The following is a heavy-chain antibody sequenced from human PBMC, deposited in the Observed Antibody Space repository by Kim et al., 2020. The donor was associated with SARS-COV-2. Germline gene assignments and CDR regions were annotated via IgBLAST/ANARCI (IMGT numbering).Heavy chain of an antibody. D-gene: IGHD3-16*01. Sequence: SETLSLTCTVSGCSITSGYYYWSWIRQHPGTGLEWIGYIYYSGSTYYSPSLKSRVTMSLDTSKNHFSLKLSSVTAADTDVYFCARDGAMVTFGGVMSPFDIWGQGTMVTVSS. V-gene: IGHV4-31*03. CDR1: GCSITSGYYY. CDR3: ARDGAMVTFGGVMSPFDI. CDR2: IYYSGST. J-gene: IGHJ3*02.